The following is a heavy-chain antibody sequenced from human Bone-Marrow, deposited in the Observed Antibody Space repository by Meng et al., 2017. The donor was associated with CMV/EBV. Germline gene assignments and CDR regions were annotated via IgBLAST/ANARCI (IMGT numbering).Heavy chain of an antibody. CDR3: AKDCPPFTQVGTSCIDY. V-gene: IGHV3-7*03. Sequence: GESLKISCAASGFTFSSYWMSWVRQAPGKGLEWVANIKQDGSEKYYVDSVKGRFTISRDNAKNSLYLQMNSLRAEDTALYYCAKDCPPFTQVGTSCIDYWGEGTLVTVSS. CDR1: GFTFSSYW. J-gene: IGHJ4*02. D-gene: IGHD2-2*01. CDR2: IKQDGSEK.